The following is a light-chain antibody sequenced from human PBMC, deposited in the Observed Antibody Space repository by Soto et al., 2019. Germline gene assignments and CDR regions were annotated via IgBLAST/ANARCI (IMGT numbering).Light chain of an antibody. CDR2: EVS. Sequence: SVLTQPASVSGSPGQSITISCIGTSSDVGAYNYVSWYQQHPGKAPKLMIYEVSNRPSGVSNRFSGSKSGNMASLTISGLQAEDEADYYCNSYTSSSTLNWVFGGGTKLTVL. V-gene: IGLV2-14*01. J-gene: IGLJ3*02. CDR1: SSDVGAYNY. CDR3: NSYTSSSTLNWV.